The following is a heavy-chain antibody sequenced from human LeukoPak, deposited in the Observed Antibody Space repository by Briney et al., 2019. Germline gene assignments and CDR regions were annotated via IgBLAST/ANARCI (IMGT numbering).Heavy chain of an antibody. CDR3: ARLSGPGSGWTTLDF. CDR2: ISGSGSDI. Sequence: GGSLRLSCATSGFTFSDYYMSWIHQAPGKGLEWLSYISGSGSDINYADSVKGRFTIPRDTAKKSLYLQMNSLRAEDTALYYCARLSGPGSGWTTLDFWGQGTLVTVSS. D-gene: IGHD6-19*01. CDR1: GFTFSDYY. V-gene: IGHV3-11*03. J-gene: IGHJ4*02.